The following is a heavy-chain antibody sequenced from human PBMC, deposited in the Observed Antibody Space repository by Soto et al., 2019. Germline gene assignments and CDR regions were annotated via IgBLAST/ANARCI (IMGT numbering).Heavy chain of an antibody. CDR3: ARRAHGYPTNWFDP. CDR2: VHYSGIT. V-gene: IGHV4-39*01. D-gene: IGHD3-22*01. CDR1: GASVSGGTYY. J-gene: IGHJ5*02. Sequence: QLQLQESGPGLVKPSETLSLACSVSGASVSGGTYYWGWIRQPPGKGLEWVGVVHYSGITHYNPSLVGRATICVDTSHNLFSLDLSAVTAADAAVYYCARRAHGYPTNWFDPWGQGTLVIVSS.